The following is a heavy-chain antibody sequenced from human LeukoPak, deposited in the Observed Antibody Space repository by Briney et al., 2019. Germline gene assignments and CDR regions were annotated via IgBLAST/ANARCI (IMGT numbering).Heavy chain of an antibody. D-gene: IGHD2-8*02. CDR1: GFTFSSYT. V-gene: IGHV3-21*01. Sequence: GGSLRLSCAASGFTFSSYTMNWVRQAPGKGPEWVSSISSSSSHIYYADSVKGRFTISRDNDKNSLYLQMNSLRAEDTAVYYCARVVPGTGFFYWGQGTLVTVSS. J-gene: IGHJ4*02. CDR2: ISSSSSHI. CDR3: ARVVPGTGFFY.